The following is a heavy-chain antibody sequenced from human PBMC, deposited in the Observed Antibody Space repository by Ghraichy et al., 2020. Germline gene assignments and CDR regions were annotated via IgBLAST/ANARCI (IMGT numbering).Heavy chain of an antibody. Sequence: GGSLRLSCAASGFTFSNAWMSWVRQAPGKGLEWVGRIKSKTDGGTTDYAAPVKGRFTISRDDSKNTLYLQMNSLKTEDTAVYYCTTPDARYYYGMDVWGQGTTVTVSS. D-gene: IGHD1-14*01. CDR2: IKSKTDGGTT. CDR1: GFTFSNAW. V-gene: IGHV3-15*01. J-gene: IGHJ6*02. CDR3: TTPDARYYYGMDV.